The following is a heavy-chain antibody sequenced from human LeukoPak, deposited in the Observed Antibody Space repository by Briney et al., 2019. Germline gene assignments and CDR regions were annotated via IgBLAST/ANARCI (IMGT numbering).Heavy chain of an antibody. J-gene: IGHJ4*02. CDR2: IYYSGST. D-gene: IGHD4-11*01. CDR3: TRSGNYSWVAHHH. Sequence: SETLSLTCTVSGGSISSGGYYWSWIRQHPGKGLEWIGYIYYSGSTYYNPSLKSRVTISVDTSKNQFSLKLSSVTAADTAVYYCTRSGNYSWVAHHHWGQGTLVTVSS. CDR1: GGSISSGGYY. V-gene: IGHV4-31*03.